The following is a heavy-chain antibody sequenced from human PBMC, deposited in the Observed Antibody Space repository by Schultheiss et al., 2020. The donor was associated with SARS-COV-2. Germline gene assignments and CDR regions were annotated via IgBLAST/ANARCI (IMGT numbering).Heavy chain of an antibody. CDR1: GGSFSSYY. Sequence: SETLSLTCTVDGGSFSSYYWSWIRQHPGKGLEWIGYIYYSGSTYYNPSLKSRVTISVDTSKNQFSLKLSSVTAADTAVYYCARDRDYGGNSGVSSYYYYGMDVWGQGTTVTVSS. V-gene: IGHV4-59*06. J-gene: IGHJ6*02. CDR2: IYYSGST. D-gene: IGHD4-23*01. CDR3: ARDRDYGGNSGVSSYYYYGMDV.